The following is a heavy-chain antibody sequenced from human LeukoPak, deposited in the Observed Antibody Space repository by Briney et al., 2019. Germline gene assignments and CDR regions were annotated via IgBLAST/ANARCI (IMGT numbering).Heavy chain of an antibody. CDR2: ISYDGSNK. CDR3: ARGGSSWDFAFDI. D-gene: IGHD6-13*01. Sequence: GGSLRLSCAASGFVFSSYAMHWVRQAPGKGLEWVAVISYDGSNKYYADSVKGRFTISRDNSKNTLYLQMNSLRAEDTAVCYCARGGSSWDFAFDIWGQGTMVTVSS. J-gene: IGHJ3*02. V-gene: IGHV3-30*04. CDR1: GFVFSSYA.